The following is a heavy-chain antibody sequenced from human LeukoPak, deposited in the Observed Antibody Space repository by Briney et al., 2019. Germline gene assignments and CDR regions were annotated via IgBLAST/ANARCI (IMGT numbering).Heavy chain of an antibody. CDR1: GGTFSSYA. Sequence: SVKVSCKASGGTFSSYAISWVRQAPGQGLEWMGGIIPIFGTANYAQKFQGRVTITADESTSTAYMELSSLRSEDTAVYYCARASAAWVYDSSGYYYSWGQGTLVTVSS. D-gene: IGHD3-22*01. CDR2: IIPIFGTA. J-gene: IGHJ4*02. V-gene: IGHV1-69*13. CDR3: ARASAAWVYDSSGYYYS.